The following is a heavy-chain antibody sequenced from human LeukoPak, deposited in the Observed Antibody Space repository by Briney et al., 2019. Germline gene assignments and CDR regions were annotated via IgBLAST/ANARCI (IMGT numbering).Heavy chain of an antibody. CDR3: ARNTRYAIDI. V-gene: IGHV4-34*01. D-gene: IGHD1/OR15-1a*01. Sequence: PSETLSLTCAVYGGSFSGYYWSWIRQPPGKGLEWIGEINHSGSTNYNPSLKSRVTISVDTSKNQFSLKLSSVTAADTAVYYCARNTRYAIDIWGQGTMVTVSS. CDR2: INHSGST. J-gene: IGHJ3*02. CDR1: GGSFSGYY.